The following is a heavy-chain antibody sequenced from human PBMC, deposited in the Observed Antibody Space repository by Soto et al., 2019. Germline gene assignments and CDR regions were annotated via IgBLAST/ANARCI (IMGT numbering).Heavy chain of an antibody. CDR1: GFTFGDYA. CDR2: IRSKAYGGTT. V-gene: IGHV3-49*03. Sequence: GGSLRLSCTASGFTFGDYAMSWFRQAPGKGLEWVGFIRSKAYGGTTEYAASVKGRFTISRDDSKSIAYLQMNSLKTEDTAVYYCTRNSYWNDDFSYMDVWGKGTTVTVSS. J-gene: IGHJ6*03. CDR3: TRNSYWNDDFSYMDV. D-gene: IGHD1-1*01.